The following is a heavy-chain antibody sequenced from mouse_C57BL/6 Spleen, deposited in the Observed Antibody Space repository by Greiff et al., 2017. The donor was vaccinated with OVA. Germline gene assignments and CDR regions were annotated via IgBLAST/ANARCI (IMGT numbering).Heavy chain of an antibody. CDR1: GFSLSTFGMG. CDR3: ARIEGYYGSRAIDY. D-gene: IGHD1-1*01. Sequence: ESGPGILQPSQTLSLTCSFSGFSLSTFGMGVGWIRQPSGKGLEWLAHIWWDDDTYYNPTLKSQLTNSKDTSKNQVFLKIANVDTADTATYYCARIEGYYGSRAIDYWGQGTSVTVSS. CDR2: IWWDDDT. V-gene: IGHV8-8*01. J-gene: IGHJ4*01.